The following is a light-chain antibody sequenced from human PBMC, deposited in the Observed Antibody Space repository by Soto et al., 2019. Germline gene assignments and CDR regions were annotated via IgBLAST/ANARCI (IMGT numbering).Light chain of an antibody. CDR3: LQHNSYPRT. V-gene: IGKV3-15*01. Sequence: IIMTQSPATLSVSPGERVTFSCRASQSISTNLAWYQQKPGQAPRLLIYGASTRDTHIPDRFSGSGSGTEFTLTISSLQPEDFATYYCLQHNSYPRTFGQGTKA. CDR2: GAS. CDR1: QSISTN. J-gene: IGKJ1*01.